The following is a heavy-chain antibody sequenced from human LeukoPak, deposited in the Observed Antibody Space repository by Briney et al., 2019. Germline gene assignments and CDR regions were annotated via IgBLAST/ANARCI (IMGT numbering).Heavy chain of an antibody. CDR2: ISGSGGST. Sequence: PGGSLRLSCAASGFTFSSYAMSWVRQAPGKGLEWFSAISGSGGSTYYADSVKGRFTISRDNSKNTLYLQMNSLRAEDMAVYYCAKIAAAGTSPYSDYWGQGTLVTVSS. CDR1: GFTFSSYA. CDR3: AKIAAAGTSPYSDY. V-gene: IGHV3-23*01. J-gene: IGHJ4*02. D-gene: IGHD6-13*01.